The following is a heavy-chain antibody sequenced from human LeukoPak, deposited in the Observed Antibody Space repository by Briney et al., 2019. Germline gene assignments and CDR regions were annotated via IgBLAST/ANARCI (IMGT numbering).Heavy chain of an antibody. CDR2: INHSGST. J-gene: IGHJ5*02. V-gene: IGHV4-34*01. D-gene: IGHD2-2*01. Sequence: SETLSLTCAVYGGSFSGYYWSWIRQPPGKGLEWIGEINHSGSTNYNPSLKSRVTISVDTSKNQFSLKLSSVTAADTAVYYCARRLGYCSSTSCYRRNNWFDPWGQGTLVTVSS. CDR3: ARRLGYCSSTSCYRRNNWFDP. CDR1: GGSFSGYY.